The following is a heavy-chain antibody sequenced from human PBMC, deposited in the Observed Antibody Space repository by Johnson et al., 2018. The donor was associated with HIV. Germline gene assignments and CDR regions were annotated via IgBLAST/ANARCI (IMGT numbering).Heavy chain of an antibody. CDR2: VSYHGSNK. V-gene: IGHV3-30*14. D-gene: IGHD4-23*01. J-gene: IGHJ3*02. CDR3: ASWSWGLRWSGFDI. CDR1: GFTFRSYA. Sequence: QVQLVESGGGVVQPGRSLRLSCAASGFTFRSYAMHWVRQTPGKGLEWVAVVSYHGSNKYYADSVKGRFTISRDNSKNTLYLQMNSLRAEDTAVYYCASWSWGLRWSGFDIWGQGTMVTVSS.